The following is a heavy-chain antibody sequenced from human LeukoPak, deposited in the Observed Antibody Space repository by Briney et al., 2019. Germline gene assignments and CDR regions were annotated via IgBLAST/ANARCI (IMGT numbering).Heavy chain of an antibody. J-gene: IGHJ5*02. CDR2: IIPIFGTA. Sequence: SVKVSCKASGGTFSSYANSWVRQAPGQGLEWMEGIIPIFGTANYAQKFQGRVTITADESTSTAYMELSSLRSEDTAVYYCAREESSGWFSWFDPWGQGTLVTVSS. V-gene: IGHV1-69*13. CDR3: AREESSGWFSWFDP. CDR1: GGTFSSYA. D-gene: IGHD6-19*01.